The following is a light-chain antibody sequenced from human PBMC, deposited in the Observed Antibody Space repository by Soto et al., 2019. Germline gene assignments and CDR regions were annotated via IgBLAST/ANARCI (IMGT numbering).Light chain of an antibody. J-gene: IGLJ1*01. V-gene: IGLV1-40*01. CDR2: GNS. CDR1: SSNIGAGYD. Sequence: QSVLAQPPSVSGATGQKVTISCTGSSSNIGAGYDLHWYQQLPGTAPKLLLYGNSNRPSGVPDRFSGSKSGTSASLAITGLQAEDEAEYYCQSYDSSLSAYVFGNGTKVTVL. CDR3: QSYDSSLSAYV.